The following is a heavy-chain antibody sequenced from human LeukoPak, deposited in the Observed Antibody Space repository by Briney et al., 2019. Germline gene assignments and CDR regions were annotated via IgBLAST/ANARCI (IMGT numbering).Heavy chain of an antibody. Sequence: PGGSLRLSCAASGFTFSGYSMNWVRQAPGKGPEWVSSISSSSSYIYYADSVKGRFTISRDNAKNSLYLQMNSLRAEDTAVYYCARERGGDFDYWGQGTLVTVSS. CDR3: ARERGGDFDY. CDR2: ISSSSSYI. V-gene: IGHV3-21*01. D-gene: IGHD2-21*01. J-gene: IGHJ4*02. CDR1: GFTFSGYS.